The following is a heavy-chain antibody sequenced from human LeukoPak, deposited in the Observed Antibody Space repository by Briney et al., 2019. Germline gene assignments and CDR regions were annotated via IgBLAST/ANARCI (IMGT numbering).Heavy chain of an antibody. D-gene: IGHD6-19*01. CDR2: IYYSGST. CDR1: GGSISSYC. V-gene: IGHV4-59*08. J-gene: IGHJ4*02. CDR3: ARYSSGFDY. Sequence: SETLSLTCTVSGGSISSYCWSWIRQPPGKGLEWIGYIYYSGSTNYNPSLKSRVTISVDTSKNQFSLKLSSVTAADTAVYYCARYSSGFDYWGQGTLVTVSS.